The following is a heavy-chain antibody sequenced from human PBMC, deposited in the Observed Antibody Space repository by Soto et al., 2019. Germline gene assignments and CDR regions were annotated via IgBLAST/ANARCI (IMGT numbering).Heavy chain of an antibody. Sequence: GGSLRLSCAASGFTFSNAWMSWVRQAPGKGLEWVGRIKSKTDGGTTDYAAPVKGRFTISRDDSKNTLYLQMNSLKTEDTAVYYCTARLIRFLEWLPSDTDAFDIWGQGTMVTVSS. J-gene: IGHJ3*02. CDR2: IKSKTDGGTT. V-gene: IGHV3-15*01. CDR3: TARLIRFLEWLPSDTDAFDI. D-gene: IGHD3-3*01. CDR1: GFTFSNAW.